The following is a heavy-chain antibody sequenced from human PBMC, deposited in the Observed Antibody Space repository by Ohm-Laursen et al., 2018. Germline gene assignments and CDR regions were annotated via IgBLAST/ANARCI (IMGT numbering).Heavy chain of an antibody. Sequence: SDTLSLTCDVSGLSISNSNWWGWIRQPPGKGLEWVGYLYYSGTTYYNPSLKSRFTMSVDTSKNQFSVKLTSVTAVDTAVYYCATSPHDIMSSKDYWGQGTLVTVSS. CDR2: LYYSGTT. V-gene: IGHV4-28*01. CDR3: ATSPHDIMSSKDY. CDR1: GLSISNSNW. J-gene: IGHJ4*02. D-gene: IGHD3-9*01.